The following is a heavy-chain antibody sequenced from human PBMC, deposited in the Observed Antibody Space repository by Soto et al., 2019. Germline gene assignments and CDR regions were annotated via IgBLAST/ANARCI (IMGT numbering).Heavy chain of an antibody. CDR3: ARAQREEYGSGSYPQYFDY. CDR2: IIPIFGTA. CDR1: GGTFSSYA. D-gene: IGHD3-10*01. Sequence: SVKVSCKASGGTFSSYAISWVRQAPGQGLEWMGGIIPIFGTANYAQKFQGRVTITADKSTSTAYMELSSLRSEDTAVYYCARAQREEYGSGSYPQYFDYWGQGPLATVSS. V-gene: IGHV1-69*06. J-gene: IGHJ4*02.